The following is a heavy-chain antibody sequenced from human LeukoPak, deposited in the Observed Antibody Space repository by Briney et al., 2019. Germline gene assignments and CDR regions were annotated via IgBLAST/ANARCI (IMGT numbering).Heavy chain of an antibody. V-gene: IGHV3-21*01. CDR1: GFIFSSYS. Sequence: PGGSLRLSCAASGFIFSSYSMNWVRQAPGKGLEWVSSISSGGSYIYYPDSVKGRLTISRDNSKNSLYLQMNSLGADDTAVCLCARLSRPTRRNNDAFDIWGQGTMVTVSS. J-gene: IGHJ3*02. CDR3: ARLSRPTRRNNDAFDI. CDR2: ISSGGSYI. D-gene: IGHD3-16*02.